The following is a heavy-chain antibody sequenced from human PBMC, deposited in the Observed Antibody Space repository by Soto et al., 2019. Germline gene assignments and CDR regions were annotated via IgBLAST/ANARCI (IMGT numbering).Heavy chain of an antibody. V-gene: IGHV3-66*01. CDR3: AGGGGNRVGDFPVS. Sequence: VQLVETGGGLVQPGGSLRLSCAASGFTVSSNYMSWVRQAPGKGLEWVSVLYSGGSTYYADSVKGRFTISRDNSKDRLYLQMNSLRAGGTAVYYCAGGGGNRVGDFPVSWGQGTLVTVSS. J-gene: IGHJ5*02. CDR1: GFTVSSNY. CDR2: LYSGGST. D-gene: IGHD4-17*01.